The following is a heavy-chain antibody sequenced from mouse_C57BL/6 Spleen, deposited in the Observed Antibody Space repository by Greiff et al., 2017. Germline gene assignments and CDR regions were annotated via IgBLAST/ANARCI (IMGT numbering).Heavy chain of an antibody. D-gene: IGHD1-1*01. Sequence: QVQLKQSGAELVRPGTSVKVSCKASGYAFTNYLIEWVKQRPGQGLEWIGVINPGSGGTNYHEKFKGKAKLTADKSSSTAYLQLSSLTTEDSAVYFGARDHSSTVGYFDVWGTGTTVTVAS. J-gene: IGHJ1*03. V-gene: IGHV1-54*01. CDR2: INPGSGGT. CDR1: GYAFTNYL. CDR3: ARDHSSTVGYFDV.